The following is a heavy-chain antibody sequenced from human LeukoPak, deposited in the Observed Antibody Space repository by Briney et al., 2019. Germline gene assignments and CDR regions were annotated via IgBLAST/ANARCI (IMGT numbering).Heavy chain of an antibody. J-gene: IGHJ4*02. Sequence: GRSLRLSCAASGFTFSSYGMHWVRQAPGKGLEWVAVISYDGSNKYYADSVKGRFTISRDNSKNTLYLQMNSLRAEDTAVYYCARDRRIAVAGKGPYYFDYWGQGTLVTVSS. CDR1: GFTFSSYG. D-gene: IGHD6-19*01. V-gene: IGHV3-30*03. CDR2: ISYDGSNK. CDR3: ARDRRIAVAGKGPYYFDY.